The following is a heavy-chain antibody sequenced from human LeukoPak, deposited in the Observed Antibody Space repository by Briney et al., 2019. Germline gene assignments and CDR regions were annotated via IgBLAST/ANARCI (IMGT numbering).Heavy chain of an antibody. CDR3: ARDVRITMIVVVSYYYYGMDV. CDR2: ISAYNGNT. Sequence: ASVKVSCKASGYTFTSYGISWVRQAPGQGLEWMGWISAYNGNTNYAQKLQGRVTMTTDTSTSTAYMELRSLRSDDTAVYYCARDVRITMIVVVSYYYYGMDVWGQGTTVTVSS. CDR1: GYTFTSYG. J-gene: IGHJ6*02. D-gene: IGHD3-22*01. V-gene: IGHV1-18*01.